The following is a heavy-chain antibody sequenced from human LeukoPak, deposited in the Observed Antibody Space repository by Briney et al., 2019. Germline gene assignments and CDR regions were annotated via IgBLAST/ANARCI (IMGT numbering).Heavy chain of an antibody. CDR1: GGSISSTNW. V-gene: IGHV4-4*02. J-gene: IGHJ4*02. CDR3: AREGGPYRPLDY. Sequence: PWETLSLTCGVSGGSISSTNWWTWVRQPPGEGLEWIGEVHLSGRTNYNPSLESRVTMSVDMSENHISLKLTSVTAADTAVYYCAREGGPYRPLDYSGQGTLVTVSS. CDR2: VHLSGRT.